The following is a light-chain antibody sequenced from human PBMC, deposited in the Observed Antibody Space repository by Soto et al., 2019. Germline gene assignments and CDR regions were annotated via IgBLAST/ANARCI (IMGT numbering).Light chain of an antibody. Sequence: EIVLTQSPATLSLSPGERATLSCRASQSLSSYLAWYQQKPGQAPRLLIYDASNRATGIPARFSGSGSGTDFTLTISSLEPEDFAVYYGQQRSKWPITFGQGTRLEIK. CDR1: QSLSSY. CDR2: DAS. J-gene: IGKJ5*01. V-gene: IGKV3-11*01. CDR3: QQRSKWPIT.